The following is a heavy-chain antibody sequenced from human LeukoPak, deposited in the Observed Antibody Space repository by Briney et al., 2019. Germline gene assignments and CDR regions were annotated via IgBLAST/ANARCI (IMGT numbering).Heavy chain of an antibody. J-gene: IGHJ6*03. CDR3: ARDGELTIFGVVKGYYYMDV. Sequence: GGSLRLSCAASGFTFSSYAMSWVRQAPGKGLEWVSAVSGSGGSTYYADSVKGRFTISRDNAKNSLYLQMNTLRAEDTAVYYCARDGELTIFGVVKGYYYMDVWGKGTTVTVSS. CDR1: GFTFSSYA. CDR2: VSGSGGST. D-gene: IGHD3-3*01. V-gene: IGHV3-23*01.